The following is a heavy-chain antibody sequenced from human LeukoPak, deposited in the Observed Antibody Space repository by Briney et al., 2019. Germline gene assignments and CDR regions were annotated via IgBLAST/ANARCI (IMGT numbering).Heavy chain of an antibody. J-gene: IGHJ4*02. CDR2: ISYDGSNK. CDR3: AGEGDSSSSFDY. D-gene: IGHD6-6*01. V-gene: IGHV3-30-3*01. CDR1: GFTFSNYA. Sequence: QVQLVESRGGVVQPGRSLRLSCAASGFTFSNYAMHWVRQAPGKGLEWVAVISYDGSNKYYADSVKGRFTISRDNSKNTLYLQMNSLRAEDTAVYYCAGEGDSSSSFDYWGQGTLVTVSS.